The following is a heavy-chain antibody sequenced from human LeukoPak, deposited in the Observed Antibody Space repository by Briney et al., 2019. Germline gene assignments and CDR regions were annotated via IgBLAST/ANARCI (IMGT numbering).Heavy chain of an antibody. J-gene: IGHJ6*02. CDR2: INHNGNVN. D-gene: IGHD3-16*01. Sequence: GGSLRLSCAASGFTFGVYWRNWAGQAPGKGLEWVASINHNGNVNYYVDSVKGRFTISRDNAKNSLYLQMSNLRAEDTAVYFCARGGGLGVWGQGATVTVSS. CDR3: ARGGGLGV. CDR1: GFTFGVYW. V-gene: IGHV3-7*03.